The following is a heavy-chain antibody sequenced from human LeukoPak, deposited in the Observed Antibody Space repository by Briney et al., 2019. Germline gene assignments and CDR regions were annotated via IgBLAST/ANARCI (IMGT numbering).Heavy chain of an antibody. J-gene: IGHJ4*02. CDR3: ALLAVASDFDY. D-gene: IGHD6-19*01. CDR1: GFPFSVYE. V-gene: IGHV3-48*03. Sequence: GGSLRPSCAVSGFPFSVYEMNWVRQAPGKGLEWVSNIASSGTTIYYADSVKGRFSISRDNAMSSLYLQMNSLRVEDTAVYYCALLAVASDFDYWGQGALVTVSS. CDR2: IASSGTTI.